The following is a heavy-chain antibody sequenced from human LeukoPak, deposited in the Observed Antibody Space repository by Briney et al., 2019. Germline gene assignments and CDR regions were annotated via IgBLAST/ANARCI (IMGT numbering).Heavy chain of an antibody. D-gene: IGHD2-2*01. CDR1: GDSINSYY. CDR2: ISYTGNT. Sequence: SETLSLTCTVSGDSINSYYWSWIRQSPEKGLEWIGYISYTGNTYYNPSFKSRVTISVDTSKNQFSLKLSSVTAADTAVYYCARAQLDVVVPAFFDPWGQGTLVTVSS. CDR3: ARAQLDVVVPAFFDP. V-gene: IGHV4-59*01. J-gene: IGHJ5*02.